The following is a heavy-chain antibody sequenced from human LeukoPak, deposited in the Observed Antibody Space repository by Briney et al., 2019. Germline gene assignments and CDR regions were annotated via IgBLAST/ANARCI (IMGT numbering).Heavy chain of an antibody. V-gene: IGHV1-69*04. CDR3: ANINYYGSGSYYSYYYYGMDV. J-gene: IGHJ6*02. D-gene: IGHD3-10*01. Sequence: GASVKVSCKASGGTFSSYAISWVRQAPGQGLEWMGRIIPILGIANYAQKFQGRVTITADKSTSTAYMELSSLRSEDMAVYYCANINYYGSGSYYSYYYYGMDVWGQGTTVTVSS. CDR2: IIPILGIA. CDR1: GGTFSSYA.